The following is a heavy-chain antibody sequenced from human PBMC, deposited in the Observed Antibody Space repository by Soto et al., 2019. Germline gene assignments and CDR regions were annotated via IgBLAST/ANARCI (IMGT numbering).Heavy chain of an antibody. J-gene: IGHJ4*02. CDR1: GYSFTNYW. V-gene: IGHV5-51*01. CDR2: IYPGDSDT. D-gene: IGHD2-8*01. Sequence: EVQLVQSGAEVKKPGESLKISCKGSGYSFTNYWIGWVRQMPGKGLEWMGIIYPGDSDTKYSPSFQGQVTISADKSVSTAYLQWGRLKASDAAMYYCARQGESVLIPGDVAGLSHWGQGTLVTVSS. CDR3: ARQGESVLIPGDVAGLSH.